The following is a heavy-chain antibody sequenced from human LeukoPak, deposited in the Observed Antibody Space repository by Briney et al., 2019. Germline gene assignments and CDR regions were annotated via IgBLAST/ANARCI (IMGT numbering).Heavy chain of an antibody. CDR3: TRDLMDYDVSTGLHHYYMDV. Sequence: PGGSLRLSCAASGFTFSSYVMSWVRQAPGKGLEWISSIIESGAGTYYAASVKGRFTISRDNSKNTLYLQMNTLRVEDTAVYYCTRDLMDYDVSTGLHHYYMDVWGQGTTVTVSS. J-gene: IGHJ6*02. V-gene: IGHV3-23*01. CDR2: IIESGAGT. CDR1: GFTFSSYV. D-gene: IGHD3-9*01.